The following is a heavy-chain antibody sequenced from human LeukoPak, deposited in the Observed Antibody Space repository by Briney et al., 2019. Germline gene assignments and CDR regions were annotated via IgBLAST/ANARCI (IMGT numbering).Heavy chain of an antibody. CDR2: FYHSGST. J-gene: IGHJ4*02. CDR1: GYSISSGFY. CDR3: ARGSYSDYVVNY. Sequence: KPSETLSLTCTVSGYSISSGFYWGWIRQPPGKGLEWVGTFYHSGSTHYNPSLKSRVTISVDTSKNQFSLKLSSVTVADTAVYFCARGSYSDYVVNYWGQGILVTVSS. V-gene: IGHV4-38-2*02. D-gene: IGHD4-11*01.